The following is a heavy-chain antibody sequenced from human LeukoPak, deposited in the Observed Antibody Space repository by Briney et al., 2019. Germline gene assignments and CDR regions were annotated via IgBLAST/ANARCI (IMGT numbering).Heavy chain of an antibody. Sequence: PGGSLRLSCAASGFNFSSYAMNRVRQAPGKGLEWVSVISGSGGSTYYAESVKGRFTISRDNSKNTLSLHMNSLRADDTAVYFCAKEKDWYFDLWGRGTLVTVSS. CDR3: AKEKDWYFDL. V-gene: IGHV3-23*01. CDR1: GFNFSSYA. CDR2: ISGSGGST. J-gene: IGHJ2*01.